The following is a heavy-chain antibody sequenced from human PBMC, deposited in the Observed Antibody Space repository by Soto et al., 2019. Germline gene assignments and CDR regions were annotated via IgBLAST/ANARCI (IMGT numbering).Heavy chain of an antibody. CDR2: MNPNSGNT. Sequence: QVQLVQSGAEVKKPGASVKVSCKASGYTFTSYDINWVRQATGQGLEWMGWMNPNSGNTGYAQKFQGRVTMTRNTSISTAYMELSSLRSEDTAVYYCARAEDSCAGGSCTPAYYGMDVWGQGTTVTVSS. J-gene: IGHJ6*02. V-gene: IGHV1-8*01. D-gene: IGHD2-15*01. CDR1: GYTFTSYD. CDR3: ARAEDSCAGGSCTPAYYGMDV.